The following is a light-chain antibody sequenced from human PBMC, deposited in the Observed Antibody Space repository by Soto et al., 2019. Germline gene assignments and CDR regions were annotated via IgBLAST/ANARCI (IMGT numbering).Light chain of an antibody. J-gene: IGKJ5*01. CDR2: AAS. CDR3: QQANSFPIT. V-gene: IGKV1-12*01. Sequence: DIRVTQSPSSVSASVGDRVTITCRASQDISIWLAWYQQKPGKAPKLLIYAASSLQSGVPSRFSGSSSGTDFTLTISRLQPEDFAPYYCQQANSFPITFGQGTRLEIK. CDR1: QDISIW.